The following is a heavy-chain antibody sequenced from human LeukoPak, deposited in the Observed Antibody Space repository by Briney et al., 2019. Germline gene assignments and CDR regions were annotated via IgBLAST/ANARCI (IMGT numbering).Heavy chain of an antibody. CDR1: GGSISSSSYY. J-gene: IGHJ6*03. V-gene: IGHV4-39*07. CDR2: IYYSGST. D-gene: IGHD4-11*01. CDR3: ARVRLQQPYYYYMDV. Sequence: SETLSLTCTVSGGSISSSSYYWGWIRQPPGKGLEWIGSIYYSGSTYYNPSLKSRVTISVDTSKNQFSLKLSSVTAADTAVYYCARVRLQQPYYYYMDVWGKGTTVTVSS.